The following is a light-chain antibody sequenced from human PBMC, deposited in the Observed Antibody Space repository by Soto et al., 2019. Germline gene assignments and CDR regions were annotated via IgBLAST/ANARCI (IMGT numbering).Light chain of an antibody. CDR2: GAS. CDR3: QQYGSSPRT. CDR1: QSVSSSY. Sequence: EIVLTQSPGTLSLSPGERATLSCRASQSVSSSYLAWYQQKPGQAPRLLIHGASSRATGIPDRFSGSGSGTDFPLTISRLEPEDFAVYYCQQYGSSPRTFGQGTKLEIK. J-gene: IGKJ2*01. V-gene: IGKV3-20*01.